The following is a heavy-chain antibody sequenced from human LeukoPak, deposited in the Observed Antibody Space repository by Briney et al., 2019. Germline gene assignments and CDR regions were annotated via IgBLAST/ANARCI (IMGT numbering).Heavy chain of an antibody. CDR1: GYTFTSYG. CDR3: ARGGSGSYYNAHLDY. CDR2: ISAYNGST. Sequence: ASVKVSCKASGYTFTSYGISWVRQAPGQGLEWMGWISAYNGSTNYAQKLQGRVTMTTDTSTSTAYMELRSLRSDDTAVYYCARGGSGSYYNAHLDYWGQGTLVTVSS. D-gene: IGHD3-10*01. V-gene: IGHV1-18*01. J-gene: IGHJ4*02.